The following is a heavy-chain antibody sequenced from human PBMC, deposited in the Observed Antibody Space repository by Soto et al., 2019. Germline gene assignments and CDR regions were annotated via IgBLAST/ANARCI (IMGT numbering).Heavy chain of an antibody. CDR3: AKDRVQLWFRAAEYFQH. V-gene: IGHV3-23*01. CDR1: GFTFSSYA. CDR2: ISGSGGST. D-gene: IGHD5-18*01. J-gene: IGHJ1*01. Sequence: GSQRLSCAASGFTFSSYAMSWGRQAPGGGLEWVSAISGSGGSTYYADSVKSRITISRDNSKNTLYLQMNSLRAEDTDVYYCAKDRVQLWFRAAEYFQHWGQGTLVTV.